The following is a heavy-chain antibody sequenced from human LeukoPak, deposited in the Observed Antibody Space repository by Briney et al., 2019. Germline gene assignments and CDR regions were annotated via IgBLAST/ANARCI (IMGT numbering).Heavy chain of an antibody. CDR2: IKQDGSEK. J-gene: IGHJ6*03. CDR1: GFTFSSYW. CDR3: ARDRGNQRGYYYYYMDV. D-gene: IGHD1-14*01. Sequence: GGSLRLSCAASGFTFSSYWMSWVRQAPGKGLEWVANIKQDGSEKYYVDSVKGRFIISRDNAKNSLYLQMNSLRAEDTAVYYCARDRGNQRGYYYYYMDVWGKGTTVTVSS. V-gene: IGHV3-7*01.